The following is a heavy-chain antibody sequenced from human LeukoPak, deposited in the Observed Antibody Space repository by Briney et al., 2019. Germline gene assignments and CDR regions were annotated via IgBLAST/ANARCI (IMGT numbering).Heavy chain of an antibody. CDR1: GYTLTELS. D-gene: IGHD2-2*02. J-gene: IGHJ5*02. V-gene: IGHV1-24*01. Sequence: ASVKVSCKVSGYTLTELSMHWVRQAPGKGLEWMGGFDPEDGETIYAQKFQGRVTMAEDTSTDTAYMELSSLRSEDTAVYYCAGGWAVVVPAAINRWFDRWGQGSLVTVSS. CDR3: AGGWAVVVPAAINRWFDR. CDR2: FDPEDGET.